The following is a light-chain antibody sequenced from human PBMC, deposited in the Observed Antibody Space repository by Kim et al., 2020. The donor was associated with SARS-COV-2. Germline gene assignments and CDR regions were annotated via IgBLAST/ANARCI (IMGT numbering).Light chain of an antibody. V-gene: IGKV2D-30*01. CDR2: KVS. CDR3: MQDTHWPYT. CDR1: QSLVFSDGNTY. J-gene: IGKJ2*01. Sequence: DVVLTQSPLSLPVTLGQPASISCTSSQSLVFSDGNTYLNWFQQRPGQSPRRLIYKVSKSDSGVPDRFSGSGSGTDFTLNISRVEADDVGVYYCMQDTHWPYTFGQGTKLEI.